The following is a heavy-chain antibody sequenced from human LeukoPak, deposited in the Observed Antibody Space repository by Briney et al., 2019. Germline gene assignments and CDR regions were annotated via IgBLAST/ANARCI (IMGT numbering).Heavy chain of an antibody. D-gene: IGHD1-26*01. J-gene: IGHJ4*02. V-gene: IGHV3-23*01. CDR3: ARSVGATHCDY. Sequence: GGSLRLSCAASGFTFSSYAMSWVRQAPGKGLEWVSAISGSGGSTYYADSVKGRFTISRDNSKNSLYLQMNSLRAEDTAVYYCARSVGATHCDYWGQGTLVTVSS. CDR1: GFTFSSYA. CDR2: ISGSGGST.